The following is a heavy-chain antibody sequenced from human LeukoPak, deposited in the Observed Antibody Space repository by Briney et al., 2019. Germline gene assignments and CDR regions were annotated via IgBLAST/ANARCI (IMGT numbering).Heavy chain of an antibody. D-gene: IGHD3-22*01. CDR3: ARSNPLVYDSSGYPDY. J-gene: IGHJ4*02. CDR2: IYYSGST. V-gene: IGHV4-30-4*01. Sequence: SQTLSLTCTVSGGSISSGDYYWSWIRQPPGKGLEWIGYIYYSGSTYYNPSLKSRVTISVDTSKNQFSLKLSSVTAADTAVYCCARSNPLVYDSSGYPDYWGQGTLVTVSS. CDR1: GGSISSGDYY.